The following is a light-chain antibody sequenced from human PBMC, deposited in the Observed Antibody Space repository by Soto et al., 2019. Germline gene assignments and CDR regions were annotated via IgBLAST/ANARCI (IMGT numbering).Light chain of an antibody. CDR3: TSYAGNNNLV. CDR1: SSDVGSYNY. J-gene: IGLJ3*02. CDR2: EVS. Sequence: QSVLTQPPSASGSPGQSVAISCTGTSSDVGSYNYVSWYQQHPGKAPKVLISEVSKRPSGVPDRFSGSKSGNTASLTVSGLQAEDEADYFCTSYAGNNNLVFGGGTKLTVL. V-gene: IGLV2-8*01.